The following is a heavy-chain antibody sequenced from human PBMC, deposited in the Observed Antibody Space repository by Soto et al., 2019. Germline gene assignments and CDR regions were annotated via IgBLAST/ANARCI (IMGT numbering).Heavy chain of an antibody. CDR1: GITFSNYA. D-gene: IGHD5-18*01. Sequence: EVQLLESGGGLVQPGGSLRLSCAASGITFSNYALSWVRQAPGKGLEWVSGISGSGTGTYYADSVKGRFTISRDNSKSTVYLHMNSLRADDTAIYYCAKEGGGGTAMVTSYFDYWGQGTPVTVSS. CDR3: AKEGGGGTAMVTSYFDY. CDR2: ISGSGTGT. J-gene: IGHJ4*02. V-gene: IGHV3-23*01.